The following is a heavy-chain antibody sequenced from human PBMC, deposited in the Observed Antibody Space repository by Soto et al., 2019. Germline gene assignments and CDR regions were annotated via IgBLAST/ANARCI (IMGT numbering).Heavy chain of an antibody. J-gene: IGHJ4*02. D-gene: IGHD3-16*01. Sequence: EVQLVESGGGIVQPGGSLRLSSAASGFTFSSYWMHWVRQDPGKGLVWVSSIKTDGTATQYADSVKGRFTVSRDNAKNTLYLQMNSLRAEDTAVYYCAKDLSWGQCDYWGQGTLVTVSS. V-gene: IGHV3-74*03. CDR2: IKTDGTAT. CDR1: GFTFSSYW. CDR3: AKDLSWGQCDY.